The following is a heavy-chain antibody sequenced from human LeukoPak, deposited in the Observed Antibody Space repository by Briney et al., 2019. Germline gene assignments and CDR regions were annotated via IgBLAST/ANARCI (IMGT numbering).Heavy chain of an antibody. V-gene: IGHV3-11*03. CDR3: ARSITMIVVDAFDI. CDR2: ISSSSSYI. Sequence: GGSLRLSCAASGFTFSDYYMSWIRQAPGKGLEWVSSISSSSSYIYYADSVKGRFTISRDNAKNSLYLQMNSLRSEDTAVYYCARSITMIVVDAFDIWGQGTMVTVSS. J-gene: IGHJ3*02. D-gene: IGHD3-22*01. CDR1: GFTFSDYY.